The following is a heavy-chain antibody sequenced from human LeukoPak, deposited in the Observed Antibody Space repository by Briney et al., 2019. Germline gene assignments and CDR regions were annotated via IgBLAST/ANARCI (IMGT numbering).Heavy chain of an antibody. J-gene: IGHJ4*02. D-gene: IGHD3-22*01. V-gene: IGHV3-9*01. CDR1: GFTFDDYA. Sequence: GRSLRLSCAASGFTFDDYAMHWVRQAPGKGLEWVSGISWNSGSIGYADSVKGRFTISRDNAKDSLYLQMNSLRAEDTALYYCAKDNYDSSGYHNSFDYWGQGTLVTVSS. CDR2: ISWNSGSI. CDR3: AKDNYDSSGYHNSFDY.